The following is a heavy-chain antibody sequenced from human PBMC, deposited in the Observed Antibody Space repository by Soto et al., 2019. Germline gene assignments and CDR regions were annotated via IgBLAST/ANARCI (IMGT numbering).Heavy chain of an antibody. D-gene: IGHD6-19*01. J-gene: IGHJ6*02. V-gene: IGHV1-8*01. CDR2: MNPNSGNT. CDR1: RYTFTSYD. CDR3: ARATWPVAGPYYYYYGMDV. Sequence: ASVQVSCKASRYTFTSYDINWVQQATGQAREWMGWMNPNSGNTGYAQKFQGRVTMTRNTSISTAYMELSSLRSDDTAVYYCARATWPVAGPYYYYYGMDVWGQGTTVTVSS.